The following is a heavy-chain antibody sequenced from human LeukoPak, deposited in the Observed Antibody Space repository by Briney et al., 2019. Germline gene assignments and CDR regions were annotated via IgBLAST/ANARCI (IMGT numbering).Heavy chain of an antibody. D-gene: IGHD3-10*01. CDR1: GFTFDDYG. J-gene: IGHJ4*02. CDR3: ARAANMVRGVIYFDY. CDR2: INWNGGST. Sequence: GGSLRLSCAASGFTFDDYGMSWVRPAPGKGLEWVSGINWNGGSTGYADSVKGRFTISRDNAKNSLYLQMNSLRAEDTALYYCARAANMVRGVIYFDYWGQGTLVTVSS. V-gene: IGHV3-20*04.